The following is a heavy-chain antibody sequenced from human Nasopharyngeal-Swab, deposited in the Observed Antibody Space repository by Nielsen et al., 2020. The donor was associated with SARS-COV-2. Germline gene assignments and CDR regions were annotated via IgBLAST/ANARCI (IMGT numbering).Heavy chain of an antibody. J-gene: IGHJ6*03. D-gene: IGHD3-10*01. CDR1: GGSISSYY. Sequence: SDTLSLTCTAPGGSISSYYWSWIRQLPGKGLDWIGYFYYSGSTFYNPSLESRVSISLDTSNNQFSLKLSSVTAADTAVYYCASKISLIRGGYMDVWGKGTTVTVSS. CDR2: FYYSGST. CDR3: ASKISLIRGGYMDV. V-gene: IGHV4-59*06.